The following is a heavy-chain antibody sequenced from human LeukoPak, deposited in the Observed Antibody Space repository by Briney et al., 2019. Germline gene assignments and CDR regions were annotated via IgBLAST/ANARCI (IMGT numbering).Heavy chain of an antibody. J-gene: IGHJ4*02. CDR3: ARHGSDGYCGGDCYTDY. CDR2: IDPSDSYT. V-gene: IGHV5-10-1*01. D-gene: IGHD2-21*02. CDR1: GYSLTSYW. Sequence: GESLKISCKGSGYSLTSYWISWVRQMPGKGLEWMGRIDPSDSYTNYSPSFQGHVTISADKSISTAYLQWSSLKASDTAMYYCARHGSDGYCGGDCYTDYWGQGTLVTVSS.